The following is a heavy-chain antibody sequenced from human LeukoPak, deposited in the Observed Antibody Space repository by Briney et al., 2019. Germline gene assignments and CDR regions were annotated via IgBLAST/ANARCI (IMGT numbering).Heavy chain of an antibody. Sequence: KPSETLSLTCTVSGGSISSSSYYWGWIRQPPGKGLEWIGTIYYSGSTYYNLSLKSRVTISVDTSKNQFSLKLSSVTAADTAVYYCARQGSGNYLSPVNYWGQGTLVTVSS. D-gene: IGHD1-26*01. CDR3: ARQGSGNYLSPVNY. CDR2: IYYSGST. V-gene: IGHV4-39*01. CDR1: GGSISSSSYY. J-gene: IGHJ4*02.